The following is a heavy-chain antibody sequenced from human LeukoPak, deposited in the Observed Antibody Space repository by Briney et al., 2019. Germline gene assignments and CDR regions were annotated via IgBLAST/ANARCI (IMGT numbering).Heavy chain of an antibody. D-gene: IGHD3-22*01. CDR3: ARGQNYYYDSSGYLDY. Sequence: SETLSLTCTVSGGPISSYYWSWIRQPAGKGLEWIGRIYTSGSTNYNPSLKSRVTMSVDTSKNQFSLKLSSVTAADTAVYYCARGQNYYYDSSGYLDYWGQGTLVTVSS. CDR2: IYTSGST. V-gene: IGHV4-4*07. CDR1: GGPISSYY. J-gene: IGHJ4*02.